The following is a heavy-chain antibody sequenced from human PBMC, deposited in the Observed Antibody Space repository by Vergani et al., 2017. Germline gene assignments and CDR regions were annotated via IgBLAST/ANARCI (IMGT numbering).Heavy chain of an antibody. V-gene: IGHV3-66*01. CDR2: LYVVGTS. J-gene: IGHJ6*02. CDR1: GSTVSGNY. Sequence: ELQLVESGGGLVQPGGSLRLSCAASGSTVSGNYMTWVRQAPGKGLEWVSILYVVGTSDYADSVKGRFTVSRDISKNTLHLQLNSLRVEDTAVYFCSYGMDVWGQGTTVTVSS. CDR3: SYGMDV.